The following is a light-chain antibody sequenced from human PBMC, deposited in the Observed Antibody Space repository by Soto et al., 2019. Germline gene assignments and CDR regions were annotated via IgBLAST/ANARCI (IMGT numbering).Light chain of an antibody. V-gene: IGLV2-8*01. J-gene: IGLJ1*01. CDR1: SSDVGRFNY. CDR3: SSYAGSNNLV. CDR2: EVT. Sequence: QSVLTQPPSASGSPGQSVSISCTGTSSDVGRFNYVSWYQQHPGKAPKLIIYEVTKRPSGVPDRFSGSKSGNTASLTVSGLRAEDEADYYCSSYAGSNNLVFGTGTKGTVL.